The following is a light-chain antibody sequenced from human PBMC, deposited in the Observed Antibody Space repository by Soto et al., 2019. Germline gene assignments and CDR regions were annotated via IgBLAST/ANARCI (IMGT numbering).Light chain of an antibody. J-gene: IGLJ2*01. CDR3: AAGDDSLNGVV. Sequence: QSALAQPASVSGSPGQSITISCTGTSGFVGSFSLVSWYQQHPGKAPKVMISEGHRRPSGVPDRFSGSTSVNSASLTISGLQSEDEADYYCAAGDDSLNGVVFGGGTKVTVL. CDR1: SGFVGSFSL. CDR2: EGH. V-gene: IGLV2-23*01.